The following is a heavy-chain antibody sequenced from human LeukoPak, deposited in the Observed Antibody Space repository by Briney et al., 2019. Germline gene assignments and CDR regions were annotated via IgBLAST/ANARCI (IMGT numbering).Heavy chain of an antibody. J-gene: IGHJ6*02. CDR3: ARFHADYFYTYGIDV. D-gene: IGHD2/OR15-2a*01. Sequence: ASVKVSCKASGYTFGTYGVSWVRQAPGQGLEWMGWISAYNGDTYYAPKFQGRVTLTTDTPTSTAYMEMRSLRSDDTAVYYCARFHADYFYTYGIDVWGQGTTVTVSS. V-gene: IGHV1-18*01. CDR1: GYTFGTYG. CDR2: ISAYNGDT.